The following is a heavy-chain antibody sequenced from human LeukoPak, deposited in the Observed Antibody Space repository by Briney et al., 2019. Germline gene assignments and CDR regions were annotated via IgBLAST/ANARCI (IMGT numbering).Heavy chain of an antibody. CDR1: GYSISSGYY. D-gene: IGHD2-2*01. CDR3: ARDPLEIYCSSTSCPGNWFDP. Sequence: SETLSLTRTVSGYSISSGYYWGWIRQPPGKGLEWIGSIYHSGSTYYNPSLKSRVTISVDTSKNQFSLKLSSVTAADTAVYYCARDPLEIYCSSTSCPGNWFDPWGQGTLVTVSS. J-gene: IGHJ5*02. V-gene: IGHV4-38-2*02. CDR2: IYHSGST.